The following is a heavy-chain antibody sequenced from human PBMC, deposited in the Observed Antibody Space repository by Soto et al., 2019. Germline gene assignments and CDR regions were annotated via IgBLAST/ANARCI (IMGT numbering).Heavy chain of an antibody. Sequence: SVEVSCKESGGGFSSYARSWVRQENGQGLEWMGGIIPIFGTANYAQKFQGRVTITADESTSTAYMELSSLRGEDTAVYYCAKSEDDSSAYVGYFDYWGQGTMVT. J-gene: IGHJ4*02. CDR2: IIPIFGTA. CDR3: AKSEDDSSAYVGYFDY. CDR1: GGGFSSYA. V-gene: IGHV1-69*13. D-gene: IGHD3-22*01.